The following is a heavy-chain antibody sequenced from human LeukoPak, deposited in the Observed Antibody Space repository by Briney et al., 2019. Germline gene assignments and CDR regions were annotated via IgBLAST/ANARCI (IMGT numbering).Heavy chain of an antibody. Sequence: GGSLILSCAALGFTVSSNYMSWVRQAPGKGPEWVSVIYSSGATYYADSVKGRFTISRDNSKNTVFLQMNSLRAEDTAVYHCAGDALGRGSSYLTGDQWGQGTLVTVSA. V-gene: IGHV3-66*01. CDR3: AGDALGRGSSYLTGDQ. J-gene: IGHJ4*02. D-gene: IGHD5-18*01. CDR2: IYSSGAT. CDR1: GFTVSSNY.